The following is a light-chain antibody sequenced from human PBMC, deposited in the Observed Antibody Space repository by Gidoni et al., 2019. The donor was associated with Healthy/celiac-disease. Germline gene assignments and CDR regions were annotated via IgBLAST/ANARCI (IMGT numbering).Light chain of an antibody. CDR3: QSYDSSLSGSYV. V-gene: IGLV1-40*01. Sequence: QSVLTQPPSVSGAPGQRVTISCTGISSNIGAGYDVHWYQQLPGTAPKLLIYGNRNRPSGVPDRFSGSKSGTAAALAITGLQAEDEADYYCQSYDSSLSGSYVFGTGTKVTVL. J-gene: IGLJ1*01. CDR1: SSNIGAGYD. CDR2: GNR.